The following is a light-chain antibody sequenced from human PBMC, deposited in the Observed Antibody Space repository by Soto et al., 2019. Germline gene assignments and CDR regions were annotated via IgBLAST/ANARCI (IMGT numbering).Light chain of an antibody. CDR1: QGISSY. J-gene: IGKJ4*01. CDR2: GAS. Sequence: DIQMTQSPSSLSASVGDRVNITCRASQGISSYLAWYQQKPGKVPKLLIYGASTLQSGVPSRFSGSGSGTDFTLTISSLQPEDVATYYCQKYNSAPHTFGGGTKVDIK. V-gene: IGKV1-27*01. CDR3: QKYNSAPHT.